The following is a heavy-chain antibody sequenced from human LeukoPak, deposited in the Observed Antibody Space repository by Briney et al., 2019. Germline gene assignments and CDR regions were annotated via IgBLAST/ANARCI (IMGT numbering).Heavy chain of an antibody. CDR3: ARDIRYSSSWYRSWFDP. D-gene: IGHD6-13*01. J-gene: IGHJ5*02. V-gene: IGHV1-69*04. CDR1: GGTFSSYA. CDR2: IIPILGIA. Sequence: SVKVSCKASGGTFSSYAISWVRQAPGQGLEWMGRIIPILGIANYAQKFQGRVTITADKSTSTAYMELSSLRSEDTAVYYCARDIRYSSSWYRSWFDPWGQGTLVTVSS.